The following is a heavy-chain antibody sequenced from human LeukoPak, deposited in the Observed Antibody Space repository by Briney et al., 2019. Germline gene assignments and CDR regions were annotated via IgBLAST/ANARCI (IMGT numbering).Heavy chain of an antibody. CDR3: VKSHVDTVYNYYFDY. CDR1: GFTFSSYA. Sequence: GGSLRLSCAASGFTFSSYAMSWVRQAPGKGLEWVSAISGSGGSTYYADSVKGRFTISRDNSKNTLYLQMNSLRAEDTAVYYCVKSHVDTVYNYYFDYWGQGTLVTVSS. V-gene: IGHV3-23*01. CDR2: ISGSGGST. D-gene: IGHD5-18*01. J-gene: IGHJ4*02.